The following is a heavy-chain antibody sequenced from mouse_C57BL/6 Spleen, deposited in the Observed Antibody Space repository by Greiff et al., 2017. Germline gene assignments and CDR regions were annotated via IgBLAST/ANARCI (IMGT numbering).Heavy chain of an antibody. CDR2: INPNNGGT. V-gene: IGHV1-26*01. CDR3: ARGRYSSYAMDY. J-gene: IGHJ4*01. Sequence: EVQLQQSGPELVKPGASVKISCKASGYTFTDYYMNWVKQSHGKSLEWIGDINPNNGGTSYNQKFKGKATLTVDKSSSTAYMELRSLTSEDSAVYYCARGRYSSYAMDYWGQGTSVTVSS. CDR1: GYTFTDYY. D-gene: IGHD2-12*01.